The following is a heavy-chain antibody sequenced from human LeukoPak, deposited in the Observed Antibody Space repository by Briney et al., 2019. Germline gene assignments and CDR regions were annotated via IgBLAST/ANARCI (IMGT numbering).Heavy chain of an antibody. V-gene: IGHV3-9*01. CDR1: GFTFDDYA. J-gene: IGHJ4*02. CDR3: AKTRGYNWNDESPLDY. D-gene: IGHD1-1*01. CDR2: ISWNSGSI. Sequence: GRSLRLSCAASGFTFDDYAMHWVRQAPGKGLEWVSGISWNSGSIGYADSVKGRFTIPRDNAKNSLYLQMNSLRAEDTALYYCAKTRGYNWNDESPLDYWGQGTLVTVSS.